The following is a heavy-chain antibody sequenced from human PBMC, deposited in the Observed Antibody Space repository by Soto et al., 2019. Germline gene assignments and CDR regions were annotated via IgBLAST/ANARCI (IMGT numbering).Heavy chain of an antibody. Sequence: SETLSLTCTVSGGSISSYYWSWIRQPPGKGLEWIGYIYYSGSTNYNPSLKSRVTISVDTSKNQFSLKLSSVTAADTAVYYCARVGYDFWSGYLKGMDVWGQGTTVTVSS. CDR1: GGSISSYY. V-gene: IGHV4-59*01. CDR3: ARVGYDFWSGYLKGMDV. CDR2: IYYSGST. J-gene: IGHJ6*02. D-gene: IGHD3-3*01.